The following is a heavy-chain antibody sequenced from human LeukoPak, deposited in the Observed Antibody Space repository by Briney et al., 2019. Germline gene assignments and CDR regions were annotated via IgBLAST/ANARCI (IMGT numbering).Heavy chain of an antibody. J-gene: IGHJ4*02. CDR1: GFTFSSYS. CDR2: ISSSSSYI. D-gene: IGHD4-17*01. CDR3: ARDLYGDPKSRGY. Sequence: SGGSLGLSCAASGFTFSSYSMTWVRQAPGKGLEWVSSISSSSSYIYYADSVKGRFTISRDNAKNSLYLQMNSLRAEDTAVYYCARDLYGDPKSRGYWGQGTLVTVSS. V-gene: IGHV3-21*01.